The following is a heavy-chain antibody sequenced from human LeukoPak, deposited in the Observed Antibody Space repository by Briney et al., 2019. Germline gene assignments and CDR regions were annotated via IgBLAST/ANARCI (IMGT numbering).Heavy chain of an antibody. J-gene: IGHJ6*03. Sequence: PGGSLRLSCAASGFTFSSYAMSWVRQAPGKGLEWVSAISGSGGSTYYPDSVKGRFTISRDNSKNTLYLQMNSLRAEDTAVYYCAKPIKTIAAAGTGYMDVWGKGTTVTVSS. D-gene: IGHD6-13*01. V-gene: IGHV3-23*01. CDR3: AKPIKTIAAAGTGYMDV. CDR1: GFTFSSYA. CDR2: ISGSGGST.